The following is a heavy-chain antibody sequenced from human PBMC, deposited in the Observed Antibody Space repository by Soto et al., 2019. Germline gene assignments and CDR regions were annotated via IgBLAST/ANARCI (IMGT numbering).Heavy chain of an antibody. J-gene: IGHJ4*02. Sequence: QLQLQESGSGLVKPSQTLSLTCTVSGGSISSGDYSWSWIRQPPGKGLEWIGYVFRSGSTYYSPSLKSRVTISVDGSKTQFSLKLTSVTAADTGVYYCARGSYGAGSDYWGQGTLVTVSS. CDR1: GGSISSGDYS. D-gene: IGHD3-10*01. CDR3: ARGSYGAGSDY. CDR2: VFRSGST. V-gene: IGHV4-30-2*01.